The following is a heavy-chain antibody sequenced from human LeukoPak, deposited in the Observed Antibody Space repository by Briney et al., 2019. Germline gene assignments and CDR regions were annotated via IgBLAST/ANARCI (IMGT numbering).Heavy chain of an antibody. CDR2: IIPIFGTA. D-gene: IGHD3-22*01. CDR1: GGTFSSHA. CDR3: ARGDSSGYYMDY. Sequence: SVKVSCKASGGTFSSHAISWVRQAPGQGLEWMGGIIPIFGTANYAQKFQGRVTITADESTSTAYMELSSLRSEDTAVYYCARGDSSGYYMDYWGQGTLVTVSS. V-gene: IGHV1-69*01. J-gene: IGHJ4*02.